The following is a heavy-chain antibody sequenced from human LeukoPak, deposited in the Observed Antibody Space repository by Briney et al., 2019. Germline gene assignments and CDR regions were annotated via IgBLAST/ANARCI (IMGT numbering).Heavy chain of an antibody. D-gene: IGHD3-3*01. CDR1: GVTFSSYA. J-gene: IGHJ3*02. Sequence: SVKVSCKASGVTFSSYAISWVRQAPGQGLEWMGRIIPIFGTAHYAQKFQGRVTITTHESTSTAYMDLSSLSSEDTAVYYCARAVLRWTFDIWGQGTMVTVSS. CDR2: IIPIFGTA. V-gene: IGHV1-69*05. CDR3: ARAVLRWTFDI.